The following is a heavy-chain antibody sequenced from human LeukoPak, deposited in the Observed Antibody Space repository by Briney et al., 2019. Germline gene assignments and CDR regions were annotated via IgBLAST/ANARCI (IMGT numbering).Heavy chain of an antibody. D-gene: IGHD1-14*01. Sequence: ASVKVSCKASGVTFGGYTITWVRHAPGQGLEWMGHVIPVFGSVTYAQKFPGRVTLNTDESTRTVYMELSSLRSEDTAVYYCARALDGLTGTTSFDFWGRGTLVTVAS. J-gene: IGHJ4*02. V-gene: IGHV1-69*05. CDR2: VIPVFGSV. CDR3: ARALDGLTGTTSFDF. CDR1: GVTFGGYT.